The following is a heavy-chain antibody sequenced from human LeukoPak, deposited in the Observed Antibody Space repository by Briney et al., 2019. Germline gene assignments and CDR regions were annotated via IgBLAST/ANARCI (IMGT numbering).Heavy chain of an antibody. Sequence: PSETLSLTCTVSGGSISSYYWSWIRQPAGKGLEWIGRIYTSGSTNYNPSLKSRVTISIDSSKNQFALKLKSVTAADTAVYYCARDRERGMVRGILDYWGQGTLVTVSS. V-gene: IGHV4-4*07. J-gene: IGHJ4*02. CDR1: GGSISSYY. D-gene: IGHD3-10*01. CDR2: IYTSGST. CDR3: ARDRERGMVRGILDY.